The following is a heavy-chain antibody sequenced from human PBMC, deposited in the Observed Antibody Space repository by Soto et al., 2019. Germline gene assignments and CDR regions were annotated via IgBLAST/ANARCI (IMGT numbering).Heavy chain of an antibody. Sequence: EVQLVESGGGLVQPGGSLRLSCAASGFAFSSYWMHWVRQAPGKGLVWVSRIDNDGSSAIYADSVKGRFTISRDNAKNTLFLQMNSLRVEDTAVYYCARDLPHNWFDPWGQGTLVTVSS. J-gene: IGHJ5*02. V-gene: IGHV3-74*01. CDR2: IDNDGSSA. CDR1: GFAFSSYW. CDR3: ARDLPHNWFDP.